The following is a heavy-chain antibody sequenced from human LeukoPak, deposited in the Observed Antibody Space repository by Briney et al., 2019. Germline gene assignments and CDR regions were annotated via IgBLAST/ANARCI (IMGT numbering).Heavy chain of an antibody. CDR1: GGSISSSSYY. Sequence: SETLSLTCTVSGGSISSSSYYWGWIRQPPGKGLEWIGSIYYSGSTYYNPSPKSRVTISVDTSKNQFSLKLSSVTAADTAVYYCARRITIFGVVIMGVDWFDPWGQGTLVTVSS. J-gene: IGHJ5*02. CDR2: IYYSGST. CDR3: ARRITIFGVVIMGVDWFDP. V-gene: IGHV4-39*01. D-gene: IGHD3-3*01.